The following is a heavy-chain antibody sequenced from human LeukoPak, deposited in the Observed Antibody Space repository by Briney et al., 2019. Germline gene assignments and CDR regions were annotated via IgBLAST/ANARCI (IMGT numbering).Heavy chain of an antibody. D-gene: IGHD6-19*01. J-gene: IGHJ6*02. CDR1: GFTFSSYW. CDR2: IKQDGSEK. V-gene: IGHV3-7*01. CDR3: ARGTYSSGWGRNYYYGMDV. Sequence: PGGSLRLSCAASGFTFSSYWMSWVRQALGKGLEWVANIKQDGSEKYYVDSVKGRFTISRDNAKNSLYLQMNSLRAEDTAVYYCARGTYSSGWGRNYYYGMDVWGQGTTVTVSS.